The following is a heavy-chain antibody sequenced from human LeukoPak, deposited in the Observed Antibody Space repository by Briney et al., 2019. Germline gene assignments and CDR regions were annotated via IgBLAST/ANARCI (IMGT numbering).Heavy chain of an antibody. J-gene: IGHJ4*02. V-gene: IGHV3-74*01. CDR2: IDSDGSGT. Sequence: GGSLRLSCAASGFTFSSYWMHWVRQVPGKGLVWVSHIDSDGSGTTYADSVKGRFTISRDNARNTLYLQMNSLRDEDTAVYYCARGLVGASQLFDYWGQGTLVTVSS. D-gene: IGHD1-26*01. CDR3: ARGLVGASQLFDY. CDR1: GFTFSSYW.